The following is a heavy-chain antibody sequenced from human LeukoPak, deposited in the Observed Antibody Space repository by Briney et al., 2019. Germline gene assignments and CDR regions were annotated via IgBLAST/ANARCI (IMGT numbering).Heavy chain of an antibody. CDR2: ISWNSGSI. V-gene: IGHV3-9*01. Sequence: GGSLRLSCAASGFTFDDYAMHWVRQAPGKGLEWVSGISWNSGSIGYADSVKGRFTISRDNAKNSLYLQMNSLRAEDTALYYCAKALYSSSWYYEHWGQGALVTVS. D-gene: IGHD6-13*01. CDR3: AKALYSSSWYYEH. CDR1: GFTFDDYA. J-gene: IGHJ4*02.